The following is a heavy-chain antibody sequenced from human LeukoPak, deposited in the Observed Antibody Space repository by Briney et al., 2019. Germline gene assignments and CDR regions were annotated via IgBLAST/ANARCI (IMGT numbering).Heavy chain of an antibody. D-gene: IGHD3-22*01. J-gene: IGHJ4*02. V-gene: IGHV3-23*01. CDR1: GFTFSSYA. CDR3: AKSMYYYDNSGYYLDY. Sequence: LAGGSLRLSCAASGFTFSSYAMSWVRQAPGKGLEWVSAISGSGGSTYYADSAKGRFTISRDNSKNMLFLQLNSLRPEDTAVYYCAKSMYYYDNSGYYLDYWGQGTLVTVSS. CDR2: ISGSGGST.